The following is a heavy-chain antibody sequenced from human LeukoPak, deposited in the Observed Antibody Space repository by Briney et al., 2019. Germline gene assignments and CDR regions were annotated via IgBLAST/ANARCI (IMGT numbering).Heavy chain of an antibody. CDR2: TYYRSNRSKWSS. V-gene: IGHV6-1*01. CDR3: ARANHRAFDI. Sequence: SQTLSLTCAISGDSVSADSATWNWIRQSPWRGLEWLGRTYYRSNRSKWSSVYALSVESRITISPDTSKNEFSLQLNSVTPEDTAVYYCARANHRAFDIWGQGTMVTVSS. J-gene: IGHJ3*02. CDR1: GDSVSADSAT.